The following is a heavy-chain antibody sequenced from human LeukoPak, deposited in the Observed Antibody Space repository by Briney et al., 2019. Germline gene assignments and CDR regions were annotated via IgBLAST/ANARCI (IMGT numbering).Heavy chain of an antibody. D-gene: IGHD3-3*01. V-gene: IGHV3-11*01. CDR2: TSPSGGTI. Sequence: GGSLRLSCAASGFTFSDYYMSWIRQAPETGLEWLSYTSPSGGTIYYTDSVKGRFTMSRDNAQYALYLEMNSLRAEDTAVYYCAREKKTEWTTGAFDMWGQGTMVIVSS. CDR3: AREKKTEWTTGAFDM. CDR1: GFTFSDYY. J-gene: IGHJ3*02.